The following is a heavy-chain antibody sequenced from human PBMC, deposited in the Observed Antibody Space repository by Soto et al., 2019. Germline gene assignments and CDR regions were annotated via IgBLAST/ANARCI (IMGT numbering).Heavy chain of an antibody. Sequence: EVQLVETGGGLIQPGGSLRLSCAASGFNVSYNYMSWVRQAPGTGLEWVSIIHSDGGTYYADSVKGRFTISRDHSRNTVYLQMNSLRAEDTAVYYCGSIAVAEGFDPWGQGTLVTVSS. J-gene: IGHJ5*02. CDR3: GSIAVAEGFDP. CDR2: IHSDGGT. CDR1: GFNVSYNY. D-gene: IGHD6-19*01. V-gene: IGHV3-53*02.